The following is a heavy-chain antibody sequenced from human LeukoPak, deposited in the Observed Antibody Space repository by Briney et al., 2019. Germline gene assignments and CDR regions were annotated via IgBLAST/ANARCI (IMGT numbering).Heavy chain of an antibody. V-gene: IGHV4-39*01. CDR1: GGSIINRSYY. Sequence: SETLSLTCTVSGGSIINRSYYWGWIRQPPGKGLEWIGNIYYSGSTHYNPSLKSRVTISVDTSKNQFSLRLSSVTAADTAVYYCARHSGSGSFDAFDIWGQGTMVTVSS. D-gene: IGHD1-26*01. J-gene: IGHJ3*02. CDR3: ARHSGSGSFDAFDI. CDR2: IYYSGST.